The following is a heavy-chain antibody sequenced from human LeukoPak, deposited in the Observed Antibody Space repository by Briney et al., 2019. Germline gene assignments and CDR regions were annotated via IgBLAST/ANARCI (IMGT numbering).Heavy chain of an antibody. CDR1: GYTFTSNY. CDR2: ISPSGGST. V-gene: IGHV1-46*01. J-gene: IGHJ4*02. CDR3: ARAPPRRGWFGEFYYFDY. Sequence: EASVKVSCKAFGYTFTSNYMHWVRQAPGQGPEWMGVISPSGGSTTYAQKFQGRVTLTRDMSTSTVYMELSSLRSEDTAVYYCARAPPRRGWFGEFYYFDYWGQGTLVTVSS. D-gene: IGHD3-10*01.